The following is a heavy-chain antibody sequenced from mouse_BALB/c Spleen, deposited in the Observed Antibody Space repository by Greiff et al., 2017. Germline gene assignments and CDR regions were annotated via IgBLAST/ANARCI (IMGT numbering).Heavy chain of an antibody. Sequence: LVESGAELVRPGSSVKISCKASGYAFSSYWMNWVKQRPGQGLEWIGQIYPGDGDTNYNGKFKGKATLTADKSSSTAYMQLSSLTSEDSAVYFCARGGWDGAMDYWGQGTSVTVSS. CDR2: IYPGDGDT. CDR3: ARGGWDGAMDY. J-gene: IGHJ4*01. V-gene: IGHV1-80*01. D-gene: IGHD4-1*01. CDR1: GYAFSSYW.